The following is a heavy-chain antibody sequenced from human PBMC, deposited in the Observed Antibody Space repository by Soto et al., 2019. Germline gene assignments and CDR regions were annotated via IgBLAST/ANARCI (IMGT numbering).Heavy chain of an antibody. D-gene: IGHD3-22*01. J-gene: IGHJ4*02. V-gene: IGHV3-21*01. Sequence: PGGSLRLSCAASGFTFSSYSMNWVRQAPGKGLEWVSSISSSSSYIYYADSVKGRFTISRDNAKNSLYLQMRSLRAKDTAVYYCARTLYYYDTGGYRWRQGTLVTVSS. CDR3: ARTLYYYDTGGYR. CDR1: GFTFSSYS. CDR2: ISSSSSYI.